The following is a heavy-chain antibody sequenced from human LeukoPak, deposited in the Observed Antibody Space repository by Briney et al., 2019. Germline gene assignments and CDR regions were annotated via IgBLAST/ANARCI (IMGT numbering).Heavy chain of an antibody. CDR3: AKQIVVVTAGMNYFDN. J-gene: IGHJ4*02. D-gene: IGHD2-15*01. CDR1: GFTFSSFA. V-gene: IGHV3-23*01. Sequence: GGSLRLSRAAAGFTFSSFAMNWVRQAPGKGLEWVSTITGSGSTTFYADSVKGRFTISRDNSKKTLFLQMNSLRAEDTAVYFCAKQIVVVTAGMNYFDNWGQGTLVTVSS. CDR2: ITGSGSTT.